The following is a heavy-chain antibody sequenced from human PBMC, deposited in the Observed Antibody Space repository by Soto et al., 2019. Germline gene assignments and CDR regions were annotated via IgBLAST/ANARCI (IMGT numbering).Heavy chain of an antibody. CDR3: VRGQRGGFDL. Sequence: LVASGGGLVQSGGSLRLSCAASGFTFDDYWMHWVRQVPGKGLLWVSHIQNDASLTTYADSVKGRFIISRDNAKNTLYLQMNGLRVEDTAVYFCVRGQRGGFDLWGQGTMVTVSS. CDR1: GFTFDDYW. V-gene: IGHV3-74*01. D-gene: IGHD2-15*01. J-gene: IGHJ3*01. CDR2: IQNDASLT.